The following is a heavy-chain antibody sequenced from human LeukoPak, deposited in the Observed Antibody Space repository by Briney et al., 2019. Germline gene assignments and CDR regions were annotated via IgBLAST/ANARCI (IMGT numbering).Heavy chain of an antibody. CDR1: GYIFTNHY. CDR2: INPSGGST. V-gene: IGHV1-46*01. J-gene: IGHJ3*02. D-gene: IGHD7-27*01. CDR3: TRVLNQRGMGAFDI. Sequence: GAAVKVSCKASGYIFTNHYMHWVRQPPGQGLEWMGIINPSGGSTSYAQKFQGRVTMTRDTSTSTVYMELSSLRSEDTAVYYCTRVLNQRGMGAFDIWGQGTMVTVSS.